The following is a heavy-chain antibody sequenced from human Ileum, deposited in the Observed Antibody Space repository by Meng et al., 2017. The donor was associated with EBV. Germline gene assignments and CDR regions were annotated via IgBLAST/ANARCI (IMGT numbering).Heavy chain of an antibody. CDR3: ARPIAAAGWFDP. Sequence: QVQLADSGPGLGNPMDTLSLTCSISGGPINSSSYYWGWIRQPPGKGLEWIGRLYYSGRTYYNPSLKSRVTISVDTSKNQFSLKLSSVTAADTAVYYCARPIAAAGWFDPWGQGTLVTVSS. D-gene: IGHD6-13*01. V-gene: IGHV4-39*01. CDR2: LYYSGRT. J-gene: IGHJ5*02. CDR1: GGPINSSSYY.